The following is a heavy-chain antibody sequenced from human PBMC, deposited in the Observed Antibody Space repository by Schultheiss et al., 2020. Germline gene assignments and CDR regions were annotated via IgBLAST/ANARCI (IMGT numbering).Heavy chain of an antibody. J-gene: IGHJ6*02. CDR1: GFTFSDYG. CDR3: ARGPAYYDFWSGELV. D-gene: IGHD3-3*01. Sequence: GGSLRLSCAASGFTFSDYGMHWVRQAPGKGLEWVAVTSHDGRNKYYVDSVKGRFTISRDNSKNTLYLQMNSLRAEDTAVYHCARGPAYYDFWSGELVWGQGTTVTVSS. CDR2: TSHDGRNK. V-gene: IGHV3-30*03.